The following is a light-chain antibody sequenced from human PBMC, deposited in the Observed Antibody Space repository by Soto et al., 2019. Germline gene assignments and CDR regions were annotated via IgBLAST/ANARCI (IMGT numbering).Light chain of an antibody. J-gene: IGKJ2*01. CDR2: GTS. CDR3: QQYGRLPPYT. Sequence: EIVLTQSPGTLSLSPGESATLSCRASQSVSSSYLSWYQQKPGQAPRLLIHGTSDRATGIPDRFSGSGSGTDFTLTITRLEPEDLAVYYCQQYGRLPPYTFGQGTKLAIK. V-gene: IGKV3-20*01. CDR1: QSVSSSY.